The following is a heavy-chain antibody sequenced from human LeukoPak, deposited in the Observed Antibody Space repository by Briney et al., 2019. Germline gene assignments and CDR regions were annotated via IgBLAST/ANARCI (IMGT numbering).Heavy chain of an antibody. D-gene: IGHD6-13*01. CDR1: GYTFTSYA. J-gene: IGHJ6*03. CDR2: IKTNTGDP. V-gene: IGHV7-4-1*02. Sequence: GASVEVSCKASGYTFTSYAMNWVRQAPGQGLEWMGWIKTNTGDPTYAQGLTGRFVFSVDTSVSTAYLQISSLKAEDTAIYYCARAMRIVGAGGGYYFMDVWGKGTTVTVSS. CDR3: ARAMRIVGAGGGYYFMDV.